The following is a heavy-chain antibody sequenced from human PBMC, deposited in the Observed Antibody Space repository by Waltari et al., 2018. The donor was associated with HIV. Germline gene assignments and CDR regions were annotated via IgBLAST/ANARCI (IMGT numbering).Heavy chain of an antibody. V-gene: IGHV4-39*01. CDR2: IYYSGST. J-gene: IGHJ3*02. Sequence: QLQLQESGPGLVKPSENLSLTGTVTGGPISSSSYYWGWIRQPPGKGLEWIGSIYYSGSTYYNPSLKSRVTISVDTSKNQFSLKLSSVTAADTAVYYCASGRIAVAGTGAFDIWGQGTMVTVSS. D-gene: IGHD6-19*01. CDR1: GGPISSSSYY. CDR3: ASGRIAVAGTGAFDI.